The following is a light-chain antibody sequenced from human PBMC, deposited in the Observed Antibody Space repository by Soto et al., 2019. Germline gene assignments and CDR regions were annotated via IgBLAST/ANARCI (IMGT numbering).Light chain of an antibody. Sequence: QSVLTQPPSVSAAPGQRVTISCSGSGSNIGSNYLSWYQQLPGTAPKLLLYDNDKRPSGIPARFSASKSGTSATLDITGLQAEDEADYYCQAYDDSLTAFVFGGGTKLTVL. CDR1: GSNIGSNY. V-gene: IGLV1-51*01. J-gene: IGLJ3*02. CDR2: DND. CDR3: QAYDDSLTAFV.